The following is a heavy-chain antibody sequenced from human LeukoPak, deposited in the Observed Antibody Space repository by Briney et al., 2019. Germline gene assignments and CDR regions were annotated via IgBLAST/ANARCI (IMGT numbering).Heavy chain of an antibody. Sequence: GGSLRLSCAASGFTIMNSAMNWVRQAPGKGLEWVSAINGTAINTDYADSVKGRFTISRDYSKNTLYLQMNSLRAEDTAVYYCAKSAVKRQQLIRIVTGHFFDYWGQGTLVTVSS. J-gene: IGHJ4*02. CDR3: AKSAVKRQQLIRIVTGHFFDY. D-gene: IGHD6-13*01. V-gene: IGHV3-23*01. CDR2: INGTAINT. CDR1: GFTIMNSA.